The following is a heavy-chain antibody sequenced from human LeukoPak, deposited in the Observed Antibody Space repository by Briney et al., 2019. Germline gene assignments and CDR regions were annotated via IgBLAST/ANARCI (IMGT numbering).Heavy chain of an antibody. CDR1: GFTFSDYY. J-gene: IGHJ6*02. V-gene: IGHV3-11*01. Sequence: GGSLRLSCAASGFTFSDYYMSWIRQAPGKGLEWVSHISRSGSTRYYADSLKGRFTISRDNAKNSLYLQMNSLRAEDTAVYYCARDQYSGYIQLSGMDVWGQGTTVTVSS. CDR3: ARDQYSGYIQLSGMDV. CDR2: ISRSGSTR. D-gene: IGHD5-12*01.